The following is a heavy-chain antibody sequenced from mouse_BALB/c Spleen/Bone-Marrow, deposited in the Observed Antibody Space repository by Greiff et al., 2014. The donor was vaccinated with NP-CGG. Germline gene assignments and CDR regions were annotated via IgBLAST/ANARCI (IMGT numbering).Heavy chain of an antibody. CDR2: VSTGSTII. J-gene: IGHJ2*01. CDR1: GFTFSNFG. V-gene: IGHV5-17*02. CDR3: ARSHFYGNYLDY. D-gene: IGHD2-1*01. Sequence: DVHLVESGGGLVQPGGSRKLSCAASGFTFSNFGMHWFRQSPEKGLEWVAFVSTGSTIIYYADTVKGRFTISRDNPENTLFLQMTSLRSEDTAIYYCARSHFYGNYLDYWGQGTTLTVSS.